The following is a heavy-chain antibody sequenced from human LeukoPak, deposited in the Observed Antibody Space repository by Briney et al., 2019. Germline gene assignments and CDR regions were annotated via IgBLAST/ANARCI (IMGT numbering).Heavy chain of an antibody. J-gene: IGHJ3*02. D-gene: IGHD2-2*01. Sequence: GGSLRLSCTAAGFTFRIYEMSWVRQAPGKGLGWISYIKSGSDSVSYADSVKGRFTISRDNAKNSLFLQMNNLRAEDTAIYYCASETEASSSDAFDIWGQGTMVSVSS. CDR1: GFTFRIYE. CDR2: IKSGSDSV. V-gene: IGHV3-48*03. CDR3: ASETEASSSDAFDI.